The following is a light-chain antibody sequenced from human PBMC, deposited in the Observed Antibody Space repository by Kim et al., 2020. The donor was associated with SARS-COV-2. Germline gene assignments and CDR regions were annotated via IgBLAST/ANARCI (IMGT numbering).Light chain of an antibody. J-gene: IGLJ2*01. CDR2: EDT. CDR1: KWGDKY. Sequence: SYELTQPPSVSVSPGQTASISCSGDKWGDKYACWYQQRPVQSPVLVIYEDTRRPSGIPERFSASTSGNTATLTISGTQAMVEAGYYCQAWDSTTIIFGGVTQLPVL. CDR3: QAWDSTTII. V-gene: IGLV3-1*01.